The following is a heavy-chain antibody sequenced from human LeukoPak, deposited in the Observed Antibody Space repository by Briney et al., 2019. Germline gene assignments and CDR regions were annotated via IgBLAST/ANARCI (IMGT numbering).Heavy chain of an antibody. Sequence: RSSETLSLTCTVSGGSISSYYWSWIRQPPGKGLEWIGYIYYSGSTNYNPSLKSRVTISVDTSKNQFSLKLSSVTAADTAVYYCARAAGYDFWSGYRPYYYYYMDVWGKGTTVTVSS. V-gene: IGHV4-59*12. CDR1: GGSISSYY. D-gene: IGHD3-3*01. J-gene: IGHJ6*03. CDR3: ARAAGYDFWSGYRPYYYYYMDV. CDR2: IYYSGST.